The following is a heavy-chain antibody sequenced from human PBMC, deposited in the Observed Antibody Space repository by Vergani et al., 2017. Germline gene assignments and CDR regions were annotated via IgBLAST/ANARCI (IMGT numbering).Heavy chain of an antibody. CDR2: IYYSGST. D-gene: IGHD3-22*01. J-gene: IGHJ5*02. V-gene: IGHV4-39*07. CDR1: GGSISSSSYY. CDR3: ARASSSSGYYSLNWFDP. Sequence: QLQLQESGPGLVKPSETLSLTCTVSGGSISSSSYYWGWLRQPPGKGLEWIGSIYYSGSTHYNPSLKSRVTISVDTSKNQFSLKLSSVTAADTAVYYCARASSSSGYYSLNWFDPWGQGTLVTVSS.